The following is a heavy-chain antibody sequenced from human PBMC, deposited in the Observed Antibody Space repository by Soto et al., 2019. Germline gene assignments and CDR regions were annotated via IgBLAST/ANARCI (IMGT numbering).Heavy chain of an antibody. CDR1: GGSISSYY. CDR2: IYYSGST. V-gene: IGHV4-59*01. J-gene: IGHJ3*02. CDR3: ARVTRDYYDSSGYYSTYPSGAFDI. Sequence: SETLSLTCTVSGGSISSYYWSWIRQPPGKGLEWIGYIYYSGSTNYNPSLKSRVTISVDTSKNQFSLKLSSVTAADTAVYYCARVTRDYYDSSGYYSTYPSGAFDIWGQGTMVTVS. D-gene: IGHD3-22*01.